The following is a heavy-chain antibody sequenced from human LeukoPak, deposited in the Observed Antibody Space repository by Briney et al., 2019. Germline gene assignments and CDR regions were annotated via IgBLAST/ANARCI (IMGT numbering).Heavy chain of an antibody. Sequence: GGSLRLSCAASGLTFSSYSMSWVRQAPGKGLEWVSFISSSNSYIYYADSVKGRFTISRDNAKNSLYLQMNSLRAEDAAVYYCARDDAYYDSSGYQNYFDYWGQGTLVTVSS. CDR2: ISSSNSYI. D-gene: IGHD3-22*01. CDR1: GLTFSSYS. CDR3: ARDDAYYDSSGYQNYFDY. J-gene: IGHJ4*02. V-gene: IGHV3-21*01.